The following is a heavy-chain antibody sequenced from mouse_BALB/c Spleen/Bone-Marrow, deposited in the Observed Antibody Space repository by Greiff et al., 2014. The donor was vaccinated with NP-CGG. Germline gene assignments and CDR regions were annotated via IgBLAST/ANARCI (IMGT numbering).Heavy chain of an antibody. CDR1: GYTFTSYW. CDR2: IYPGSGST. V-gene: IGHV1S22*01. J-gene: IGHJ2*01. D-gene: IGHD2-1*01. Sequence: LQQPGSELVRPGASVKLSCKASGYTFTSYWMHWVKQRPGQGLEWIGNIYPGSGSTNYDEKFKSKATLTVDTSSSAAYMRLSSLTSEDSAVYYCTRRRGNYYYFDYWGQGTTLTVSS. CDR3: TRRRGNYYYFDY.